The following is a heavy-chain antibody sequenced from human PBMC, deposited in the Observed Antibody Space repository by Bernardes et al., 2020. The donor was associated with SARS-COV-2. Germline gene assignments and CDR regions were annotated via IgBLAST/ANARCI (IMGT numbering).Heavy chain of an antibody. CDR2: IYSSDFDT. D-gene: IGHD4-17*01. CDR3: VRPKYGDPDAFDI. J-gene: IGHJ3*02. V-gene: IGHV5-51*01. CDR1: GYSITPYW. Sequence: GASLKISSNGSGYSITPYWIGWGRPIAGKGLEWMGIIYSSDFDTRTSTAFQGQVTITVDKSISTAYLQWSILRASDTAMYYCVRPKYGDPDAFDIWGQGTMVTVSS.